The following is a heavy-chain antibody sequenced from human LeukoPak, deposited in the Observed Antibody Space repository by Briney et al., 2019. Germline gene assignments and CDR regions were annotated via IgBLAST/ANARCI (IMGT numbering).Heavy chain of an antibody. CDR3: ARVVWNSIVVVPAFDY. D-gene: IGHD2-2*01. CDR1: GFTFSSYE. CDR2: ISSSGSTI. Sequence: QPGGSLRLSCAASGFTFSSYEMNWVRQAPGKGLEWVSYISSSGSTIYYADSVKGRFTISRDNAKNSLYLQMNSLRAEDTAVYYCARVVWNSIVVVPAFDYWGQGTLVTVSS. J-gene: IGHJ4*02. V-gene: IGHV3-48*03.